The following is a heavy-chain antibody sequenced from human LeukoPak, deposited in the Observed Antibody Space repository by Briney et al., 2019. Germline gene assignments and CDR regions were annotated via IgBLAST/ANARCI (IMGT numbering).Heavy chain of an antibody. J-gene: IGHJ4*02. V-gene: IGHV3-53*01. CDR3: AREYVSGWYFHFDY. CDR2: IYSGGST. CDR1: GFTVSSNY. D-gene: IGHD6-19*01. Sequence: GGSLRLSCAASGFTVSSNYMSWVRQAPGKGLEWVSVIYSGGSTYYADSEKGRFTISRDNSKNTLYLQMNSLRAEDTAVYYCAREYVSGWYFHFDYWGQGTLVTVSS.